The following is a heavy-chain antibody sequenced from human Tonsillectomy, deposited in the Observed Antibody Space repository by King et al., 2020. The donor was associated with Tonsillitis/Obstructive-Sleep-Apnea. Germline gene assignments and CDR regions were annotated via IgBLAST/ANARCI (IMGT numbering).Heavy chain of an antibody. V-gene: IGHV3-48*02. D-gene: IGHD2-8*01. Sequence: DGQLVQSGGGLVQPGGSLRLSCAASGFTFSSDSLNWVRQALGKGLEWVSYISSSSSTIYYADSVKGRFTISRDNAKNSLYLQMNSLRDEDTAVYYCARDHPMGRYWYFDLWGRGTLVTVSS. CDR3: ARDHPMGRYWYFDL. CDR1: GFTFSSDS. J-gene: IGHJ2*01. CDR2: ISSSSSTI.